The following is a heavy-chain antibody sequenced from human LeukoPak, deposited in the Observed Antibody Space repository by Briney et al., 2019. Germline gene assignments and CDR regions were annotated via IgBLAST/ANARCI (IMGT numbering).Heavy chain of an antibody. CDR3: AGGAIDFDWLLSRSEYYYGMDV. J-gene: IGHJ6*02. V-gene: IGHV3-7*01. D-gene: IGHD3-9*01. Sequence: GGSLRLSCAVSGFTVSSYWMSWVRQAPGKGLEWVANIKQDGSEKYYVDSVKGRFTISRDNAKNSLYLQMNSLRAEDTAVYYCAGGAIDFDWLLSRSEYYYGMDVWGQGTTVTVSS. CDR1: GFTVSSYW. CDR2: IKQDGSEK.